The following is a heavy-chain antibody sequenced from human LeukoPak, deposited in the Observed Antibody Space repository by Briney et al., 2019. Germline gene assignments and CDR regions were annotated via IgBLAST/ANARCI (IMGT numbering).Heavy chain of an antibody. CDR1: GYTFTGYY. D-gene: IGHD2-2*01. V-gene: IGHV1-46*01. CDR3: ARDVGYCSSTSCYGYYYFDY. CDR2: INPSGGST. J-gene: IGHJ4*02. Sequence: ASVKVSCKASGYTFTGYYMHWVRQAPGQGLEWMGIINPSGGSTSYAQKFQGRVTVTRDTSTSTVYMELSSLRSEDTAVYYCARDVGYCSSTSCYGYYYFDYWGQGTLVTVSS.